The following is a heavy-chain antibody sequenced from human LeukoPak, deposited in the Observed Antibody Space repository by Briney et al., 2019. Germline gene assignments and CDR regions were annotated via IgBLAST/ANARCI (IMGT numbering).Heavy chain of an antibody. CDR3: ANVRG. V-gene: IGHV3-23*01. J-gene: IGHJ4*02. D-gene: IGHD3-10*02. Sequence: GGSLRLSCAASGFTFSSYEMNWVRQAPGKGLEWASAISGSGDITYYADSVKGRFTISRDNSKNTLYLQMDSLRAEDTAVYYCANVRGWGQGTLVTVSS. CDR1: GFTFSSYE. CDR2: ISGSGDIT.